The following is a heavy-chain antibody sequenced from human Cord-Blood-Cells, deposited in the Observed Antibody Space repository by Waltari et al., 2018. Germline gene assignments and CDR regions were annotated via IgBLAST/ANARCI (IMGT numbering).Heavy chain of an antibody. V-gene: IGHV1-69*01. CDR3: ARLTGTTGRFDY. CDR1: GGTFRSYA. CDR2: IIPIFDTA. J-gene: IGHJ4*02. D-gene: IGHD1-7*01. Sequence: QVQLVQSGAEVKKPGSSVKVSCKASGGTFRSYAISWVRQAPGQGLEWMGEIIPIFDTASYAGTFQGRGTIAADESTSTAYMELSRLRSEDTAVYYCARLTGTTGRFDYWGQGTLVTVAS.